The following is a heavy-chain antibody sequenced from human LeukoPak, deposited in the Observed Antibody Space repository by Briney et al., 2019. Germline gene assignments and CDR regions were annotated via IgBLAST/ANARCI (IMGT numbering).Heavy chain of an antibody. J-gene: IGHJ3*02. CDR1: GGSFSGYY. CDR3: ARGYYDILTGYYDSDAFDI. Sequence: PSETLSLTCAVYGGSFSGYYWRWIRQPPGKGLEWIGEINHSGSTNYNPSLKRRVTISVDTSKNQFSLKLSSVTAADTAVYYCARGYYDILTGYYDSDAFDIWGQGTMVTVSS. CDR2: INHSGST. V-gene: IGHV4-34*01. D-gene: IGHD3-9*01.